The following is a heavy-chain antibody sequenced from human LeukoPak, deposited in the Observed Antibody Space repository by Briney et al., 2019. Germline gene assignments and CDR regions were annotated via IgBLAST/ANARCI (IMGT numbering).Heavy chain of an antibody. CDR3: AREDSGYDPKKQDAFDI. V-gene: IGHV4-4*07. Sequence: SETLSLTCTVSGGSISSYYWSWIRQPAGKGLEWIGRIYTSGSTNYNPSLKSRVTISVDTSKNQFSLKLSSVTAADTAVYYCAREDSGYDPKKQDAFDIWGQGTMVTVPS. J-gene: IGHJ3*02. CDR2: IYTSGST. CDR1: GGSISSYY. D-gene: IGHD5-12*01.